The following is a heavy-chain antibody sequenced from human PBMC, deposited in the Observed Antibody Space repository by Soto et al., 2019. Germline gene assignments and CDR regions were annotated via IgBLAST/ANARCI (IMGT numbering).Heavy chain of an antibody. V-gene: IGHV3-21*01. CDR2: ISSSSSYI. Sequence: PGGSLRLSCAASGFTFSSYSMNWVRQAPGKGLEWVSSISSSSSYIYYADSVKGRFTISRDNAKNSLYLQMNSLRAEDTAVYYCAREVGGAAAGTPRYYYYYGMDVWGQGTTVTVSS. D-gene: IGHD6-13*01. J-gene: IGHJ6*02. CDR3: AREVGGAAAGTPRYYYYYGMDV. CDR1: GFTFSSYS.